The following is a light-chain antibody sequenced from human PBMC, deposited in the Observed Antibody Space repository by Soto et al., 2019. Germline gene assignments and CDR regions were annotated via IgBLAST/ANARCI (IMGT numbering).Light chain of an antibody. CDR3: QQYYSYS. Sequence: DIQMTQSPSTLSASVGDRVTITCRASQSISSWLAWYQQKPGKAPKLLTYKASSLETGVPSRFSGSESGTEFTLTISSLQPDDFATYYCQQYYSYSFGQGTKLEIK. CDR2: KAS. CDR1: QSISSW. J-gene: IGKJ2*01. V-gene: IGKV1-5*03.